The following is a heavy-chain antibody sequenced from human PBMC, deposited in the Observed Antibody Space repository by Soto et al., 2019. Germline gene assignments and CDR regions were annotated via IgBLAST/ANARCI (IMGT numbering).Heavy chain of an antibody. D-gene: IGHD2-2*01. Sequence: GGSLRLSCAASGFTFSSYAMSWVRQAPGKGLEWVSAISGSGGSTYYADSVKGRFTISRDNSKNTLYLQMNSLRAEDTAVYYCAKDHLGYCSSTSCYDAFDIWGQGTMVTVSS. J-gene: IGHJ3*02. CDR2: ISGSGGST. CDR1: GFTFSSYA. CDR3: AKDHLGYCSSTSCYDAFDI. V-gene: IGHV3-23*01.